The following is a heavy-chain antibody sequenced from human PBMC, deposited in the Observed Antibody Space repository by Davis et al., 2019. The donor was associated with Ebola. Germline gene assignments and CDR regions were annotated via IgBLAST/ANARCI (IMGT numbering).Heavy chain of an antibody. V-gene: IGHV3-33*01. Sequence: GESLKISCAASGFTFSSYGMHWVRQAPGKGLEWVAVIWYDGSNKYYADSVKGRFTISRDNSKNTLYLQMNSLRAEDTAVYYCARGYCSSTSCFLRRDYDAFDIWGQGTMVTVSS. CDR2: IWYDGSNK. CDR3: ARGYCSSTSCFLRRDYDAFDI. CDR1: GFTFSSYG. D-gene: IGHD2-2*01. J-gene: IGHJ3*02.